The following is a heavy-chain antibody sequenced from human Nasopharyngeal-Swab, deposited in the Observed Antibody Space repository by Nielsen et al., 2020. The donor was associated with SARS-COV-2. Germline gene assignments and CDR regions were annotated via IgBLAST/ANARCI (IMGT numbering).Heavy chain of an antibody. CDR3: TTVAGSYGRFDY. CDR1: GYTLTELS. V-gene: IGHV1-24*01. Sequence: ASAKVSCKDSGYTLTELSMHWVRQAPGKGLEWVGGFDPEDGETIYAQKFQGRVTMTEDTSTDTAYMELSSLTSEDTAVYYCTTVAGSYGRFDYWGQGTLVTVSS. J-gene: IGHJ4*02. CDR2: FDPEDGET. D-gene: IGHD1-26*01.